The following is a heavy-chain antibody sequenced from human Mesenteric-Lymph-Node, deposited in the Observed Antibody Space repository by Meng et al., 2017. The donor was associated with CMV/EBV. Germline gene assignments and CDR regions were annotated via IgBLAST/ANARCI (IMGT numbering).Heavy chain of an antibody. CDR3: ASSAARSSKYYYYGMDV. Sequence: SETLSLTCTVSGASISSYYWSWIRQPPGKGLEWIGYIFYGGSTNYDPSLKSRVTISLDTSKNQFSLKLSSVTAADTAVYYCASSAARSSKYYYYGMDVWGQGTTVTVSS. V-gene: IGHV4-59*12. J-gene: IGHJ6*02. CDR2: IFYGGST. D-gene: IGHD6-6*01. CDR1: GASISSYY.